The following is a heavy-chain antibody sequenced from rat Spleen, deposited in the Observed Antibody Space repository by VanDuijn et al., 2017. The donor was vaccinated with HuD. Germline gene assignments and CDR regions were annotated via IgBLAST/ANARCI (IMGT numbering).Heavy chain of an antibody. J-gene: IGHJ2*01. V-gene: IGHV5S23*01. CDR2: ITPSGGTT. Sequence: EVQLVESGGGLVQPGRSLKLSCAASGFTFSNYYMAWVRQAPTKGLEWVAYITPSGGTTHYRDSVKGRFTISRDNAKSTLYLQMGSLRSEDTATYYCARLTSTEGIVSPFDYWGQGVMVTVSS. D-gene: IGHD1-11*01. CDR3: ARLTSTEGIVSPFDY. CDR1: GFTFSNYY.